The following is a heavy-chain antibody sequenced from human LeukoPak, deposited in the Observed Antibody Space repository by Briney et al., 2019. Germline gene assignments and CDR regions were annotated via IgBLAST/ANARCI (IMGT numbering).Heavy chain of an antibody. CDR1: GGTFSSYA. CDR2: IIPILGIA. J-gene: IGHJ6*02. D-gene: IGHD2-2*01. V-gene: IGHV1-69*04. CDR3: ARTPYAMTYYYYGMDV. Sequence: SVKVSCKASGGTFSSYAISWVRQAPGQGLEWMGRIIPILGIANYAQKFQGRVTITADKSTSTAYMELSSLRSEDTAVYYCARTPYAMTYYYYGMDVWGQGTTVTVSS.